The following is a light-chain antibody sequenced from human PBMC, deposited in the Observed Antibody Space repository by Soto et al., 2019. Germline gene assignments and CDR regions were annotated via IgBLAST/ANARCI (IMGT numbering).Light chain of an antibody. CDR3: QQYNNWPPHT. J-gene: IGKJ4*01. V-gene: IGKV3-15*01. CDR1: QSVSSN. CDR2: GVS. Sequence: ERIMTQSPATLSVSPGESATLSCRASQSVSSNLAWYQQKPGQAPRLLIYGVSTRATGIPARFSGSGSETKFTLTISSLQSEDFAVYYCQQYNNWPPHTFGGGTKVDIK.